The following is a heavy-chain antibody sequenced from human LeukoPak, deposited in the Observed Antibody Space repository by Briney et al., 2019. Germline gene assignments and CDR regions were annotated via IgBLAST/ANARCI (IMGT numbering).Heavy chain of an antibody. D-gene: IGHD3-22*01. CDR2: INPNSGGT. CDR3: ATPYYESSGLYVDAFDI. V-gene: IGHV1-2*06. Sequence: GASVKVSCKASGYTLTAYYLHWVRQAPGQGLQWMGRINPNSGGTTYAQKFQGRVTMTRDTSIGTAYMELSSLRSDDTAVYYCATPYYESSGLYVDAFDIWGQGTMVTVSS. CDR1: GYTLTAYY. J-gene: IGHJ3*02.